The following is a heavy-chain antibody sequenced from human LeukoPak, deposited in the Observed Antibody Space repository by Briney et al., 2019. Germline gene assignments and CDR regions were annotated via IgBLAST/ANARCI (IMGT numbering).Heavy chain of an antibody. Sequence: GGSLRLSCAASGFTVNNNYLSWVRQAPGKGLECVSLLYPGGSTYYADSVKGRFTISRDNSKNTLYLQMNSLRAEDTAVYYCAKDSVTGSTHYFDYWGQGTLVTVSS. V-gene: IGHV3-53*01. CDR2: LYPGGST. CDR3: AKDSVTGSTHYFDY. D-gene: IGHD2-21*02. J-gene: IGHJ4*02. CDR1: GFTVNNNY.